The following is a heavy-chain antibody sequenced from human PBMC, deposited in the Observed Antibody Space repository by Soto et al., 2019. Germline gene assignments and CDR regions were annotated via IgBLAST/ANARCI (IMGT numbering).Heavy chain of an antibody. D-gene: IGHD1-7*01. V-gene: IGHV4-4*02. CDR1: GGSFTSNNW. CDR3: ASRDPGTSVDY. J-gene: IGHJ4*02. CDR2: IYRTGST. Sequence: SETLSLTCAVSGGSFTSNNWWTWVRQPPGQGREWIGEIYRTGSTNYNPSLKSRVTISLDKSENQFSLKVTSLTAAGTAVYYCASRDPGTSVDYWDQGTVVTVAS.